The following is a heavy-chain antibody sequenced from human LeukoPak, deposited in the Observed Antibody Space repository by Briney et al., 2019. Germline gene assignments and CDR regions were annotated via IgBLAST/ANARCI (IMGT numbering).Heavy chain of an antibody. J-gene: IGHJ6*02. CDR2: IIPIFGTA. CDR1: GGIFSSYA. CDR3: ARAYDFWSGYYPDYGMDV. V-gene: IGHV1-69*01. Sequence: GASVNVSCKASGGIFSSYAISWVRQAPGQGLEWMGGIIPIFGTANYAQKFQGRVTITADESTSTAYMKLSSLRSEDTAVYYCARAYDFWSGYYPDYGMDVWGQGTTVTVSS. D-gene: IGHD3-3*01.